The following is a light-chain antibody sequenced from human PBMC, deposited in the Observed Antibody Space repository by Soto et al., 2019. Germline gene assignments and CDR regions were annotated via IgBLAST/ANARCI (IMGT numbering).Light chain of an antibody. J-gene: IGKJ4*01. CDR2: GAS. V-gene: IGKV3-20*01. CDR1: HNVSSSY. CDR3: QQYGSSPLT. Sequence: EIVLTQSPGTLSSSPGERATLSCRASHNVSSSYLAWYQQKPGQAPRLFIYGASRRATGIPDRISGSESGTDFTLTISRLEPEDFAVYYCQQYGSSPLTFGGGTKVDIK.